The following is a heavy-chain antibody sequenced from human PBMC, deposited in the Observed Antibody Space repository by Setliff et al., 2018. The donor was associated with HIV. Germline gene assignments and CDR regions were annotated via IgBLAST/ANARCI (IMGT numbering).Heavy chain of an antibody. J-gene: IGHJ3*02. CDR3: ARQRDPDGFDI. CDR1: ENTFTRYW. CDR2: IYAGDSDT. Sequence: GESLKISCKGSENTFTRYWIGWVRQMPGKGLEWMRIIYAGDSDTRYSPSFQGQVTISADKSISTAYLQWSSLKASDTAMYYCARQRDPDGFDIWGQGTMVTVSS. V-gene: IGHV5-51*01.